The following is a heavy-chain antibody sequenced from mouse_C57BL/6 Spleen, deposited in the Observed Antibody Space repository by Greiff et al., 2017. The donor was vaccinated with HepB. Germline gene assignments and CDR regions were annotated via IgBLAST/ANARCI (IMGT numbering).Heavy chain of an antibody. Sequence: QVTLKESGPGILQPSQTLSLTCSFSGFSLSTFGMGVGWIRQPSGKGLEWLAHIWWDDDKYYNPALKSRLTISKDTSKNQVFLKIANVDTADTATYYCARMTHDGYYGYFDVWGTGTTVTVSS. CDR3: ARMTHDGYYGYFDV. J-gene: IGHJ1*03. D-gene: IGHD2-3*01. CDR2: IWWDDDK. V-gene: IGHV8-8*01. CDR1: GFSLSTFGMG.